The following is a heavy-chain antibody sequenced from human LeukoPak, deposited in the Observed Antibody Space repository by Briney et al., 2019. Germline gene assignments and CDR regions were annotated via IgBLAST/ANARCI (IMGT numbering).Heavy chain of an antibody. CDR1: GFTFSSYG. CDR2: IRYDGSNK. V-gene: IGHV3-30*02. Sequence: GGSLRLSCAASGFTFSSYGMHWVRQAPGKGLEWVAFIRYDGSNKYYADSVKGRFTISRDNSKNTLYLQMNSLRAEDTAVYYCAKEHYYDSSGYYYWGQGTLVTVSS. CDR3: AKEHYYDSSGYYY. D-gene: IGHD3-22*01. J-gene: IGHJ4*02.